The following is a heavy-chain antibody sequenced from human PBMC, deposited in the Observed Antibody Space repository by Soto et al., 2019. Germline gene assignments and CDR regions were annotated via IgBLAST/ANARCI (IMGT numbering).Heavy chain of an antibody. Sequence: EVQLLESGGGLVQPGGSLRLSCAASGFTFSSYAMSWVRQAPGKGLEWVSAISGSGGSTYYADSVKGRFTISRDNSKNTLYLQMNSLRAEDTAVYYCAKDQGDYSNHYNWFDPWGQGTLVTVSS. CDR3: AKDQGDYSNHYNWFDP. CDR2: ISGSGGST. V-gene: IGHV3-23*01. D-gene: IGHD4-4*01. J-gene: IGHJ5*02. CDR1: GFTFSSYA.